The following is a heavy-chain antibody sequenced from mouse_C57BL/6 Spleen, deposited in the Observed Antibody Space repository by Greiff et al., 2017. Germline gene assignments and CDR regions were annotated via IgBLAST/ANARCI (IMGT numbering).Heavy chain of an antibody. J-gene: IGHJ3*01. D-gene: IGHD2-1*01. CDR2: IYPGNSDT. V-gene: IGHV1-5*01. Sequence: VQLQQSGTVLARPGASVKMSCKTSGYTFTSYWMHWVKQRPGQGLEWIGAIYPGNSDTSYNQKFKGKAKLTAVTSASTAYMELSSLTNEDSAVYYCTRRDYGNYEGYWFAYWGQGTLVTVSA. CDR3: TRRDYGNYEGYWFAY. CDR1: GYTFTSYW.